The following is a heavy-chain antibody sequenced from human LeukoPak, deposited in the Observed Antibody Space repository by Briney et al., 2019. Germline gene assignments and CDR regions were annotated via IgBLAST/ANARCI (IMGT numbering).Heavy chain of an antibody. CDR3: ARLLTVTLFDY. CDR1: GFTFGDYA. V-gene: IGHV3-33*08. D-gene: IGHD4-11*01. Sequence: PGRSLRLSCIASGFTFGDYAMSWVRQAPGKGLEWVAVIWYDGSNKYYADSVKGRFTISRDNSKNTLYLQMNSLRAEDTAVYYCARLLTVTLFDYWGQGTLVTVSS. J-gene: IGHJ4*02. CDR2: IWYDGSNK.